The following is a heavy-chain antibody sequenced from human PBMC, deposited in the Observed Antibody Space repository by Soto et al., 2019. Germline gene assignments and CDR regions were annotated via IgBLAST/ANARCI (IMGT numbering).Heavy chain of an antibody. D-gene: IGHD6-13*01. Sequence: ASVKVSCKVSGYTLTELSMHWVRQAPGKGLEWMGGFDPEDGETIYAQKFQGRVTMTEDTSTDTAYMELRSLRSEDTAVYYCATDLGQKRVPRLAGWGQGTLVTVSS. J-gene: IGHJ4*02. CDR1: GYTLTELS. V-gene: IGHV1-24*01. CDR3: ATDLGQKRVPRLAG. CDR2: FDPEDGET.